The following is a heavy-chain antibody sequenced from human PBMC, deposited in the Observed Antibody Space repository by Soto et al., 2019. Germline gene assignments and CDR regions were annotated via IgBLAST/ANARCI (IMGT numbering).Heavy chain of an antibody. V-gene: IGHV3-30-3*01. CDR2: ISYDGSNK. Sequence: QVQLVESGGGVVQPGRSLRLSCAASGFTFSSYAMHWVRQAPGKGLEWVAVISYDGSNKYYADSVKGRFTISRDNSKNTLYLQMNGLRAEDTAVYYCAREQQLARLDYWGQGTLVTVSS. J-gene: IGHJ4*02. CDR3: AREQQLARLDY. CDR1: GFTFSSYA. D-gene: IGHD6-13*01.